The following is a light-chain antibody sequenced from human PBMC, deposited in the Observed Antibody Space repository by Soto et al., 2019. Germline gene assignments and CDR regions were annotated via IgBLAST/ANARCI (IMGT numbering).Light chain of an antibody. CDR3: QQYVDNPYT. Sequence: DIVMTKSPDYLAVSLGERATINCKSGQTVFYSPTNRNSLAWYQQKSGQPPKLLIYWSSTRESGVPDPFSGSESRTDNTLTISGLQAEDEAVYFCQQYVDNPYTFGQGTKIEI. CDR2: WSS. J-gene: IGKJ2*01. V-gene: IGKV4-1*01. CDR1: QTVFYSPTNRNS.